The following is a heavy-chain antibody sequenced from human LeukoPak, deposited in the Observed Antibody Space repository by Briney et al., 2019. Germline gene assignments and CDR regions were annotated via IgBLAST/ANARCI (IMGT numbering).Heavy chain of an antibody. CDR3: ARFSLEWFSAFDI. CDR2: IYHSGST. V-gene: IGHV4-4*02. Sequence: SETLSLTCAVSGGSISSSNWWSWVRQPPGKGLEWIGEIYHSGSTNYNPSLKSRVTISVDKSKNQFSLKLSSVTAGDTAVYYCARFSLEWFSAFDIWGQGTMVTVSS. CDR1: GGSISSSNW. J-gene: IGHJ3*02. D-gene: IGHD3-3*01.